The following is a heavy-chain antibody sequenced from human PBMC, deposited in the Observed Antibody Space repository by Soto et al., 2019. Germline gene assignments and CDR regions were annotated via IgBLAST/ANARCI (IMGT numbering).Heavy chain of an antibody. D-gene: IGHD2-21*02. CDR1: GFTFSSYG. J-gene: IGHJ6*02. CDR3: AKAGGGGVTGDYYYYYGMDV. Sequence: GGSPRISCAASGFTFSSYGMHGVRQDPGKGLEWVAVISYDGSNKYYADSVKGRFTISRDNSKNTLYLQMNSLRAEDTAVYYCAKAGGGGVTGDYYYYYGMDVWGQGTTVTVSS. V-gene: IGHV3-30*18. CDR2: ISYDGSNK.